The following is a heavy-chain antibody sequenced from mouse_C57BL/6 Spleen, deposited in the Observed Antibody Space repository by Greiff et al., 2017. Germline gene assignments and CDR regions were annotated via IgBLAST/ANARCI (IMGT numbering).Heavy chain of an antibody. J-gene: IGHJ4*01. CDR3: TREGIYYDYDGNAMDY. CDR1: GYTFTDYE. CDR2: IDPETGGT. D-gene: IGHD2-4*01. Sequence: VQLQQSGAELVRPGASVTLSCKASGYTFTDYEMHWVKQTPVHGLEWIGAIDPETGGTAYNQKFKGKAILTADKTSSTAYMELRSLTSEDSAVYYWTREGIYYDYDGNAMDYWGQGTSVTVSS. V-gene: IGHV1-15*01.